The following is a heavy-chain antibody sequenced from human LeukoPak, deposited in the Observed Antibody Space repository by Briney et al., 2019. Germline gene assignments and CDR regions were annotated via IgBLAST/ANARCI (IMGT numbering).Heavy chain of an antibody. J-gene: IGHJ4*02. D-gene: IGHD2-15*01. CDR2: ISSSGSTI. V-gene: IGHV3-48*03. CDR3: ARERCSGGSCYFAY. Sequence: GGSLRLSCAASGFTFSSYEMNWVRQAPGKGLEWVSYISSSGSTIYYADSVKGRFTISRDNAKNSLYLQMNSLRAEDTAVYYCARERCSGGSCYFAYWGQGTLVTVSS. CDR1: GFTFSSYE.